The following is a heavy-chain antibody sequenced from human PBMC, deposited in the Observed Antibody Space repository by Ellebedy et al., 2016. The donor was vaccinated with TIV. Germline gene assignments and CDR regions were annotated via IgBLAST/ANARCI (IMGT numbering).Heavy chain of an antibody. CDR2: INRSGST. CDR1: GGSFSGHY. J-gene: IGHJ5*02. V-gene: IGHV4-34*01. CDR3: ARMAMGSYTPPFDP. D-gene: IGHD1-26*01. Sequence: MPGGSLRLSCAVFGGSFSGHYWNWIRQPPGKGLEWIGEINRSGSTKYNPSLKSRVTISIDTSKNQLSLKLSSVTAADTAVYYCARMAMGSYTPPFDPWGQGTLVTVSS.